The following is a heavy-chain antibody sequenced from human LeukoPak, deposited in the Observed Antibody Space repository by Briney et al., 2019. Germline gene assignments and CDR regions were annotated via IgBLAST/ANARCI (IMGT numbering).Heavy chain of an antibody. CDR2: IYYSGST. CDR3: ARHGYDTLDY. J-gene: IGHJ4*02. D-gene: IGHD5-12*01. Sequence: SETLSLTCTASGGSISSYYWSWIRQPPGKGLEWIGYIYYSGSTNYNPSLKSRVTISVDTSKNQFSLKLSSVTAADTAVYYCARHGYDTLDYWGQGTLVTVSS. V-gene: IGHV4-59*08. CDR1: GGSISSYY.